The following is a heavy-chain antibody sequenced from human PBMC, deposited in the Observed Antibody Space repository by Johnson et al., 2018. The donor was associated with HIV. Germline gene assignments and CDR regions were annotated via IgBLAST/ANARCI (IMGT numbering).Heavy chain of an antibody. Sequence: QVQLVESGGGVVQPGRSLRLSCAASGFIFSSYAMHLVRQAPGKGLEWVAGISYDGSNKYYGDSVKGRFTISRDTSKNTLSLQMNSLRGEDTAVYYCARASRTTEYAFDSWGQGTMVTVSS. CDR1: GFIFSSYA. CDR3: ARASRTTEYAFDS. CDR2: ISYDGSNK. D-gene: IGHD1-7*01. V-gene: IGHV3-30*04. J-gene: IGHJ3*02.